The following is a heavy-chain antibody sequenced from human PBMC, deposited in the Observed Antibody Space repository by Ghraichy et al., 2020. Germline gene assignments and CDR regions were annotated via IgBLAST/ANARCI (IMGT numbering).Heavy chain of an antibody. D-gene: IGHD6-19*01. V-gene: IGHV6-1*01. Sequence: SQTLSLTCAISGDSVSSNSAAWNWIRQSPSRGLEWLGRTYYRSKWYNDYAVSVKSRITINPDTSKNQFSLQLNSVTPEDTAVYYCARVPRPGIAVAGAYYYGMDVWGQGTTVTVSS. CDR1: GDSVSSNSAA. CDR2: TYYRSKWYN. CDR3: ARVPRPGIAVAGAYYYGMDV. J-gene: IGHJ6*02.